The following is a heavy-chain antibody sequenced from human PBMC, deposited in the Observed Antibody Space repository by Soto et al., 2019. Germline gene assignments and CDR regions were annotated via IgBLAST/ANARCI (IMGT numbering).Heavy chain of an antibody. J-gene: IGHJ4*02. V-gene: IGHV4-61*01. Sequence: SETLSLTCRVSGGSVTSGSYYWSWIRQPPGKGLEWIGYIYSSGGTSYNPSLKSRVTISVDTSKNQFSLKLTSVTAADTAVYYCARDGDGYNNWGQGTLVTVSS. CDR1: GGSVTSGSYY. D-gene: IGHD5-12*01. CDR2: IYSSGGT. CDR3: ARDGDGYNN.